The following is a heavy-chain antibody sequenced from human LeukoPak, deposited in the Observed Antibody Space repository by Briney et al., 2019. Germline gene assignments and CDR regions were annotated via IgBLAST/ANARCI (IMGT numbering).Heavy chain of an antibody. CDR1: GGSISSYY. CDR3: ARVDSGSYYIGY. V-gene: IGHV4-59*01. Sequence: PSETLSLTCTVSGGSISSYYWSWIRQPPGKGLEWIGYIYYSGSTNYNPSLKSRVTISVDTSKNRFSLKLSSVTAADTAVYYCARVDSGSYYIGYWGQGTLVTVSS. D-gene: IGHD1-26*01. CDR2: IYYSGST. J-gene: IGHJ4*02.